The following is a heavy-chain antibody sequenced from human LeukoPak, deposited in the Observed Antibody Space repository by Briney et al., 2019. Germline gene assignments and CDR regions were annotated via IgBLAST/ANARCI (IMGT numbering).Heavy chain of an antibody. D-gene: IGHD3-22*01. CDR2: INHSGST. CDR3: ARRGMIVAF. Sequence: SETLSLTCAVYGGSFSGYYWSWIRQPPGKGLEWIGEINHSGSTNYNPSLKSRVTISVDTSKNQFSLKLSSVTAADTAVYYCARRGMIVAFWGQGTLVTVSP. CDR1: GGSFSGYY. V-gene: IGHV4-34*01. J-gene: IGHJ4*02.